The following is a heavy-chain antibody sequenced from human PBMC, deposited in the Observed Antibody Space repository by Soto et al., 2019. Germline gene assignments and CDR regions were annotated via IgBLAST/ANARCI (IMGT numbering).Heavy chain of an antibody. D-gene: IGHD2-8*02. V-gene: IGHV1-69*12. CDR2: IIPIFGTA. CDR1: GGTFSSYA. Sequence: QVQLVQSGAEVKKPGSSVKVSCKASGGTFSSYAISWVRQAPGQGLEWMGGIIPIFGTANYAQKFQGRVTITADESTSTAYMELSSLRSEDTAVYYCARVGMATGVSIVGWFDPWGQGTLVTVSS. J-gene: IGHJ5*02. CDR3: ARVGMATGVSIVGWFDP.